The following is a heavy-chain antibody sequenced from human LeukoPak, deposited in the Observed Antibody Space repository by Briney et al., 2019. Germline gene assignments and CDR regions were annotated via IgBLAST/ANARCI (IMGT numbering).Heavy chain of an antibody. J-gene: IGHJ4*02. V-gene: IGHV4-39*01. Sequence: PSETLSLTCSVSGVSISSSNSYWGWIRQPPGKGLEWIGSIILGTPTTTRPSRVSIDTSKNQFSLRLTSVTAADTAVYFCARQTGSGLFLLPGGQGTLVTVSS. D-gene: IGHD3/OR15-3a*01. CDR1: GVSISSSNSY. CDR2: IILGTP. CDR3: ARQTGSGLFLLP.